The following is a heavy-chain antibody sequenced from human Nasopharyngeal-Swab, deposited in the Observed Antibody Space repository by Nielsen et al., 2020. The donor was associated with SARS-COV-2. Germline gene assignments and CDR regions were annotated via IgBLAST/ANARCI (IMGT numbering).Heavy chain of an antibody. CDR1: GGSISSSYW. Sequence: SGTLSLTCAVSGGSISSSYWWSWVRQPPGKGLEWIGEISHNGNANYHPSLKSRVTISLDESRNQFSLNLNSVTAADTAVYYCARSRRGAFDYWGQGTLVTVSS. CDR2: ISHNGNA. CDR3: ARSRRGAFDY. D-gene: IGHD2-2*01. J-gene: IGHJ4*02. V-gene: IGHV4-4*02.